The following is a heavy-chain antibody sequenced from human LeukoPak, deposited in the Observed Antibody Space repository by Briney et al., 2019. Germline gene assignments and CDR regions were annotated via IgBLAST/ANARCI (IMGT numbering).Heavy chain of an antibody. Sequence: PSETLSLTCGVYGGSFSGYYWSWIRQPPGKGLEWIGYIYYSGSTNYNPSLKSRVTISVDTSKNQFSLKLSSVTAADTAVYYCARVRSTVVPKFDYWGQGTLVTVSS. V-gene: IGHV4-59*01. CDR3: ARVRSTVVPKFDY. CDR2: IYYSGST. CDR1: GGSFSGYY. J-gene: IGHJ4*02. D-gene: IGHD4-23*01.